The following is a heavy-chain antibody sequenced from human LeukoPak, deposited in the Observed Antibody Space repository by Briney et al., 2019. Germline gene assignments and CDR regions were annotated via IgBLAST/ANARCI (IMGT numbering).Heavy chain of an antibody. Sequence: GGSLRLSCEASGFILSRYSMNWVRQAPGKGLEWVSSVSTSSSYIYYADSVKGRFTISRDNAKNSLHLQMNSLRAEDTAVYYCARGTTGYVYYYMDVWGKGTTVTVSS. D-gene: IGHD4-11*01. CDR3: ARGTTGYVYYYMDV. J-gene: IGHJ6*03. V-gene: IGHV3-21*01. CDR1: GFILSRYS. CDR2: VSTSSSYI.